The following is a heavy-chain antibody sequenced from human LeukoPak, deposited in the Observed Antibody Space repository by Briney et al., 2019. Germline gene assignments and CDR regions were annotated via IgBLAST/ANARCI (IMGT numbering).Heavy chain of an antibody. Sequence: PSETLSLTCTVSSASISSSPHFWAWIRQSPGKGLEWIGSISYSGTTYYNPSLKSRVTISVDTSENHFSLKLSSVTAADTAVYYCARAEWELPPDYWGQGTLVTVSS. D-gene: IGHD1-26*01. CDR3: ARAEWELPPDY. CDR2: ISYSGTT. CDR1: SASISSSPHF. J-gene: IGHJ4*02. V-gene: IGHV4-39*02.